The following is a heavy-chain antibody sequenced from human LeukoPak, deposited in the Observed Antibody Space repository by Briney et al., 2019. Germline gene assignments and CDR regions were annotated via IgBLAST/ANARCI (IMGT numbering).Heavy chain of an antibody. CDR1: GITLIDYA. CDR3: ARSGYYLNDLDY. J-gene: IGHJ4*02. Sequence: GGSLRLSCAASGITLIDYAMTWVRQAPGKGLEWVSGISGSGGTTTYADSVKGRFTISRDKSTNMLHLQMNSLRAEDTAVYYCARSGYYLNDLDYWGQGTLVTVSS. D-gene: IGHD3-22*01. V-gene: IGHV3-23*01. CDR2: ISGSGGTT.